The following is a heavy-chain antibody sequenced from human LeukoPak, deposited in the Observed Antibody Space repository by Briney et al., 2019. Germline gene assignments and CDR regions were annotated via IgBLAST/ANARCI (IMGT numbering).Heavy chain of an antibody. V-gene: IGHV4-38-2*02. D-gene: IGHD6-6*01. CDR2: IYYYGST. Sequence: SETLSLTCTVSGGSISDSYYCGWIRQPPGKGLEWIGSIYYYGSTYYNPSLKSRVTISVDTSKNQFSLKLSSVTAADTAVYYCARRYSSSGYYYYYMDVWGKGTTVTVSS. CDR3: ARRYSSSGYYYYYMDV. J-gene: IGHJ6*03. CDR1: GGSISDSYY.